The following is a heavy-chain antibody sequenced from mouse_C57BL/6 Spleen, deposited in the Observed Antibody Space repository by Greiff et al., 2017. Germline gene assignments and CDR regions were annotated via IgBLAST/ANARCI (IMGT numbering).Heavy chain of an antibody. V-gene: IGHV1-59*01. CDR1: GYTFTSYW. J-gene: IGHJ1*03. CDR2: IDPSDSYT. D-gene: IGHD1-1*01. Sequence: QVQLQQPGAELVRPGTSVKLSCKASGYTFTSYWMHWVKQRPGQGLEWIGVIDPSDSYTNYNQKFKGKATLTVDTSSSTAYMQLSSLTSEDSAVYYCAPIYYYGSSYWYFDVWGTGTTVTVSS. CDR3: APIYYYGSSYWYFDV.